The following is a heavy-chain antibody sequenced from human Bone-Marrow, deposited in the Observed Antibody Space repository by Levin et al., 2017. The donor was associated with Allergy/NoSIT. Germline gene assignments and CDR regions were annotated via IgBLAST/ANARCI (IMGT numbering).Heavy chain of an antibody. CDR1: NGSISAYY. J-gene: IGHJ4*02. CDR2: IYHSGTT. D-gene: IGHD6-13*01. V-gene: IGHV4-59*01. Sequence: PSETLSLTCTVSNGSISAYYWSWIRQPPGKGPEWIGFIYHSGTTTYNPSLKSRVTISVDTSKNQFSLQLTSVTAADTAVYYCARSYSSSWYMALPHYWGQGTLVTVSS. CDR3: ARSYSSSWYMALPHY.